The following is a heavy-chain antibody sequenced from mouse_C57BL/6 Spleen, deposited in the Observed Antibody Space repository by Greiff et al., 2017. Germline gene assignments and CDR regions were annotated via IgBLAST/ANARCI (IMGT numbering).Heavy chain of an antibody. D-gene: IGHD1-1*01. CDR2: ISNLAYSI. CDR3: ARQGDYGSSPWFAY. CDR1: GFTFSDYG. Sequence: EVKLMESGGGLVQPGGSLKLSCAASGFTFSDYGMAWVRQAPRKGPEWVAFISNLAYSIYYADTVTGRFTISRENAKNTLYLEMSSLRSEDTAMYYCARQGDYGSSPWFAYWGQGTLVTVSA. J-gene: IGHJ3*01. V-gene: IGHV5-15*01.